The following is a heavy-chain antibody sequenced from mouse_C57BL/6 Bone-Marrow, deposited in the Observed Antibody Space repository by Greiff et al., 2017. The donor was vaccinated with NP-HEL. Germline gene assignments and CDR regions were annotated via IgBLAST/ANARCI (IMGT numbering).Heavy chain of an antibody. D-gene: IGHD1-1*01. Sequence: VMLVESGAELARPGASVKLSCKASGYTFTSYGISWVKQRTGQGLEWIGEIYPRSGNTYYNEKFKGKATLTADKSSSTAYMELRSLTSEDSAVYFCARSVYGSSYFDYWGQGTTLTVSS. CDR2: IYPRSGNT. J-gene: IGHJ2*01. CDR1: GYTFTSYG. V-gene: IGHV1-81*01. CDR3: ARSVYGSSYFDY.